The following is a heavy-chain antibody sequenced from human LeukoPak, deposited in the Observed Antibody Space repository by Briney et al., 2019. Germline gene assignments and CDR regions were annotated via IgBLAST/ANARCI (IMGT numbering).Heavy chain of an antibody. D-gene: IGHD6-13*01. Sequence: ASVKVSCTASGYTFTSYAMNWVRQAPGQGLEWMGWINTNTGNPTYAQGFTGRFVFSLDTSVSTAYLQISSLKAEDTAVYYCARSKYSSSWYQGDAFDIWGQGTMVTVSS. CDR3: ARSKYSSSWYQGDAFDI. CDR1: GYTFTSYA. CDR2: INTNTGNP. J-gene: IGHJ3*02. V-gene: IGHV7-4-1*02.